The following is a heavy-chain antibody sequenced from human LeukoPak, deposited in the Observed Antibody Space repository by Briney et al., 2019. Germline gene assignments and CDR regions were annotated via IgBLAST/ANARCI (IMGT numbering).Heavy chain of an antibody. J-gene: IGHJ3*02. D-gene: IGHD3-16*01. CDR1: GFTFSSYG. CDR2: ISGSGGGT. Sequence: GGSLRLSCAASGFTFSSYGMSWVRQAPGKGLEWASAISGSGGGTYYADSVKGRFTISRDNSKNTLYLQMNSLRPEDTAVYYCAKDPAARPLRLITADAFDIWGQGTMVTVSS. V-gene: IGHV3-23*01. CDR3: AKDPAARPLRLITADAFDI.